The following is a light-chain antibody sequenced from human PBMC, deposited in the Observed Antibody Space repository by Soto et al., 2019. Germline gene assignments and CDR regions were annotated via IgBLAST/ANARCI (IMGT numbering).Light chain of an antibody. V-gene: IGKV1-5*01. CDR2: DAS. J-gene: IGKJ1*01. Sequence: DIQMTQSPSTLSASLGDRVTITCRASEIITNRLACYQHKPGKAPKVLIYDASKLESGVPSRFSGFRSGTEFTLTISSLQPDDFATYYCQHYGGMWTFGQGTKVDIK. CDR1: EIITNR. CDR3: QHYGGMWT.